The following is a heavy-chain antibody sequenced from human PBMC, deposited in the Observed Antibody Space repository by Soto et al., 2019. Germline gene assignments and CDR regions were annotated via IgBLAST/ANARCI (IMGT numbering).Heavy chain of an antibody. J-gene: IGHJ4*02. CDR2: MYYSGST. D-gene: IGHD4-17*01. Sequence: PSETLSLTCIVSGGSINSASYYWGWIRQPPGKGLEWIGSMYYSGSTYYNPSLKSRVTMSIDTSKNQFSLKLSSVTAADTAVYYCARRSGDYEDFDYWGQGTLVTVSS. CDR1: GGSINSASYY. V-gene: IGHV4-39*01. CDR3: ARRSGDYEDFDY.